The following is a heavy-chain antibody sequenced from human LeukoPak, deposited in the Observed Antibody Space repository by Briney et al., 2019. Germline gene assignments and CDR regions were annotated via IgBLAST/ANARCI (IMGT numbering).Heavy chain of an antibody. Sequence: TSETLSLTCAVSGGSFSSGGYSWSWIRQPPGKGLEWIGYIYHSGSTYYNPSLKSRVTISVDRSKNQFSLKLSSVTAADTAVYYCARATYYYDSSGYYLAEYIQHWGQGTLVTVSS. V-gene: IGHV4-30-2*01. CDR3: ARATYYYDSSGYYLAEYIQH. D-gene: IGHD3-22*01. J-gene: IGHJ1*01. CDR1: GGSFSSGGYS. CDR2: IYHSGST.